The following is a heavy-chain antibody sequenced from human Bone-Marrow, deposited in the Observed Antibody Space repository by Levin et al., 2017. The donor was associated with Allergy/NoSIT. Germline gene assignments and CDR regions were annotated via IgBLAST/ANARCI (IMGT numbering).Heavy chain of an antibody. V-gene: IGHV6-1*01. CDR2: TYYRSKWYN. Sequence: PSETLSLTCAISGDSVSSNSAAWNWIRQSPSRGLEWLGRTYYRSKWYNDYAVSVKSRITINPDTSKNQFSLQLNSVTPEDTAVYYCARFPLKSVAGAYYYYGMDVWGQGTTVTVSS. J-gene: IGHJ6*02. CDR3: ARFPLKSVAGAYYYYGMDV. CDR1: GDSVSSNSAA. D-gene: IGHD6-19*01.